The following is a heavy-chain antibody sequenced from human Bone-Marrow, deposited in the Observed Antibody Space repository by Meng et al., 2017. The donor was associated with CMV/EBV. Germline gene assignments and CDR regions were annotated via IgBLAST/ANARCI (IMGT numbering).Heavy chain of an antibody. J-gene: IGHJ4*02. D-gene: IGHD3-3*01. CDR2: IFHSGST. V-gene: IGHV4-4*02. CDR1: GASISSSNW. Sequence: GASISSSNWWSWVRQPPGKGLEWIGEIFHSGSTNYNPSLKSRVTISVDTSKNQFSLKLSSVTAADTAVYYCARVPPDYDFWSGCFDYWGQGTLVTVSS. CDR3: ARVPPDYDFWSGCFDY.